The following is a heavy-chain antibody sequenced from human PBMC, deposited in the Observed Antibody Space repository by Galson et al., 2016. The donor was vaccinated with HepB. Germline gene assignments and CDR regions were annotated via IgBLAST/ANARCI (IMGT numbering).Heavy chain of an antibody. Sequence: SLRLSCAASGFNFGVCVMYWVRQAPGKGLEWVAAIVDSSYNPSYADSVKGRFTISRDNSRNTVSLQMDSPTAEDTALYYWSRLAVRGDFGGNDHWGQGTLVTVSS. CDR1: GFNFGVCV. D-gene: IGHD3-16*01. CDR2: IVDSSYNP. J-gene: IGHJ4*02. CDR3: SRLAVRGDFGGNDH. V-gene: IGHV3-23*01.